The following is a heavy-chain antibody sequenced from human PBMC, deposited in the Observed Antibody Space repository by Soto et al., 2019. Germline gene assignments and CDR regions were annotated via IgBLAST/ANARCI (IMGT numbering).Heavy chain of an antibody. V-gene: IGHV1-46*01. J-gene: IGHJ1*01. CDR2: INPSGGST. CDR1: GYTFTSHF. CDR3: ARQLSSGHPLLGY. D-gene: IGHD6-19*01. Sequence: VSLKGSWKASGYTFTSHFRHWGRQAPGHGLEWMGIINPSGGSTSHAQKFQGRVTMTRDTSTSTVYMELSSLRSEDTAVYYCARQLSSGHPLLGYWGQGTLVSGPS.